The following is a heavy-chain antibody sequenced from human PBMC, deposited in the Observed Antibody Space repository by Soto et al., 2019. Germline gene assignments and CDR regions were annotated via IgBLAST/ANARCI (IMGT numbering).Heavy chain of an antibody. CDR2: IYYSGST. CDR3: PRRFEYSTGWYYFDY. J-gene: IGHJ4*02. D-gene: IGHD6-19*01. CDR1: GASISTSIYY. Sequence: QLQLQESGPGLVKPSETLSLTCTVSGASISTSIYYWGWIRQPPGKGLEWIGTIYYSGSTYYNPSLKRRVTISIDTAKNQFSLKLRSVTAADTAIYYCPRRFEYSTGWYYFDYWGQGTLVTVSS. V-gene: IGHV4-39*01.